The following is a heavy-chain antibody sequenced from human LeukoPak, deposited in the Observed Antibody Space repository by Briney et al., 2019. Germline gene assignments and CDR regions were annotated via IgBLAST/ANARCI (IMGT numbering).Heavy chain of an antibody. Sequence: GGSLRLSSAASGFTFSSYSMNGVRQAPGKGLEWVSSISGSTNYIYYADSVKGRFTISRDNAKNSLYLQMNSLRAEDTALYYCAKPAGYSYGDYFDYWGQGTLVTVSS. J-gene: IGHJ4*02. CDR1: GFTFSSYS. D-gene: IGHD5-18*01. CDR2: ISGSTNYI. CDR3: AKPAGYSYGDYFDY. V-gene: IGHV3-21*04.